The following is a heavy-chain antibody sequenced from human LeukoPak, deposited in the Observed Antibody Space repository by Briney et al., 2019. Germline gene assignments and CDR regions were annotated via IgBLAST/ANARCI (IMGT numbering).Heavy chain of an antibody. J-gene: IGHJ4*02. D-gene: IGHD6-19*01. CDR2: VYRSGST. V-gene: IGHV4-39*01. CDR3: ARRGTSGWAYYFDF. CDR1: GDSISSSSNY. Sequence: SETLSLTCDVSGDSISSSSNYWGWVRHLPGKALEWIGSVYRSGSTYYNPSLKSRVTISVDTSKNQFTLNLTSVTAADTAVYHCARRGTSGWAYYFDFWGPGSLLTVSS.